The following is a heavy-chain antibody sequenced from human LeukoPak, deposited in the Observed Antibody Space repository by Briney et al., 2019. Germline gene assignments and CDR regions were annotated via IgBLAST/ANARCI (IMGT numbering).Heavy chain of an antibody. CDR3: ARDPSGWGENTYCFDY. CDR1: GGSISSYY. D-gene: IGHD6-19*01. J-gene: IGHJ4*02. Sequence: SETLSLTCTVSGGSISSYYWSWIRQPPGKGLEWIGYIYYSGSTNYNPSLKSRVTISVDTSKNQFSLKLSSVTAADTAVYYCARDPSGWGENTYCFDYWGQGTLVTVSS. CDR2: IYYSGST. V-gene: IGHV4-59*01.